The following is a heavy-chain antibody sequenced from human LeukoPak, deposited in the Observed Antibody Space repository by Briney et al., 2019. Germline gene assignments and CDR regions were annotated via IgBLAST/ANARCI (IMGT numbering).Heavy chain of an antibody. V-gene: IGHV1-2*02. CDR1: GYTFTDYY. Sequence: GASVKVSCKASGYTFTDYYMHWVRQAPGQGLEWMGWINPNSGGTNYAQKFQGRVTMTTDTPTSTAYMELRSLRSDDTAVYYCARDEYYFGSGSYFYFDYWGQGTLVTVSS. CDR2: INPNSGGT. D-gene: IGHD3-10*01. CDR3: ARDEYYFGSGSYFYFDY. J-gene: IGHJ4*02.